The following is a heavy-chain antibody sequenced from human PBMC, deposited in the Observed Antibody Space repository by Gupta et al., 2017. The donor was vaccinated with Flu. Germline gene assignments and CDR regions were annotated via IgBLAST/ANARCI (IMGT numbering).Heavy chain of an antibody. V-gene: IGHV1-46*03. CDR3: TRDVESVTTHAFDI. D-gene: IGHD1-26*01. Sequence: IHWVRQAPGQGLELLVILNPSGGGSTCAQKFQVRFTMTRDTSTSTVSLELSSLRSEYTAVYSCTRDVESVTTHAFDIWGQGTMLTVSS. J-gene: IGHJ3*02. CDR2: LNPSGGGS.